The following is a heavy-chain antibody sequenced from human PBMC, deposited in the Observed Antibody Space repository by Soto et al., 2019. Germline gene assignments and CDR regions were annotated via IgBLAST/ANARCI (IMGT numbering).Heavy chain of an antibody. CDR1: GFTFSTYG. D-gene: IGHD6-19*01. V-gene: IGHV3-30*18. J-gene: IGHJ6*02. CDR2: ISYDGSNE. CDR3: AKDLRSAWSTAPYYYYGMDV. Sequence: PGGSLRLSCAASGFTFSTYGMHWVRQAPGKGLEWVAVISYDGSNEYYADSVKGRFTVSRDNSKNTLYLHMNSLGTEDTAVYYCAKDLRSAWSTAPYYYYGMDVWGQGTTVTVSS.